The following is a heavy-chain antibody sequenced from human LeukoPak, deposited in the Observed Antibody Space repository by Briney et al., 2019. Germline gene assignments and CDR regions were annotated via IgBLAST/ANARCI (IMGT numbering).Heavy chain of an antibody. CDR1: GFTFSSYE. D-gene: IGHD3-22*01. CDR3: ARYYDSSGYYFFDY. J-gene: IGHJ4*02. Sequence: GGSLRLSCAASGFTFSSYEMNWVRQAPGKGLEWVSYISSSGSTIYYADSVKGRFTISRDNAKNSLYLQMNSLRAEDTAVYYCARYYDSSGYYFFDYWGRGTLVTVSS. CDR2: ISSSGSTI. V-gene: IGHV3-48*03.